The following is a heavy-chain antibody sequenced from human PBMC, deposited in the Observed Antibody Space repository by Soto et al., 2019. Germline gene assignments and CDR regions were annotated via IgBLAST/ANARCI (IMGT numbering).Heavy chain of an antibody. J-gene: IGHJ6*02. CDR3: AKELSTGYSSGYGMDV. D-gene: IGHD6-19*01. CDR1: GFTFDDYT. V-gene: IGHV3-43*01. Sequence: GGSLRLSCAASGFTFDDYTMHWVRQAPGKCLEWVSLISWDGGSTYYADSVKGRFTISRDNSKNSLYLQMNSLRTEDTALYYCAKELSTGYSSGYGMDVWGQGTTVTVSS. CDR2: ISWDGGST.